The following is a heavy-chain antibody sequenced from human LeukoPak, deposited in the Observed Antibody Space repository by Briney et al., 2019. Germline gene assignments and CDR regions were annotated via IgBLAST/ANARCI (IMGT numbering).Heavy chain of an antibody. Sequence: PGRSLRLSSAASGFTFSSYGMHWVRQAPGKGLEWVAVIWYDGSNKYYADSVKGRFTISRDNSKNTLYLQMNSLRAEDTAVYYCARSNYGDYVGRAFDIWGQGTMVTVSS. CDR1: GFTFSSYG. CDR2: IWYDGSNK. J-gene: IGHJ3*02. CDR3: ARSNYGDYVGRAFDI. V-gene: IGHV3-33*01. D-gene: IGHD4-17*01.